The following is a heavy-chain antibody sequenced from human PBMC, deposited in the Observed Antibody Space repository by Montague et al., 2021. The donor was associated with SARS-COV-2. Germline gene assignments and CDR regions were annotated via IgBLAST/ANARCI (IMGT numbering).Heavy chain of an antibody. CDR2: IYYSGST. V-gene: IGHV4-59*01. D-gene: IGHD2-8*02. CDR1: GGSISSYY. CDR3: ARGSSGPDAFDI. J-gene: IGHJ3*02. Sequence: SETLSLTCTVSGGSISSYYWTWIRQPPGKGLEWIGNIYYSGSTNYNPSLKSRVTISLDTSKNQFSLKLNSVTAADTAVYYCARGSSGPDAFDIWGQGTMVTVSS.